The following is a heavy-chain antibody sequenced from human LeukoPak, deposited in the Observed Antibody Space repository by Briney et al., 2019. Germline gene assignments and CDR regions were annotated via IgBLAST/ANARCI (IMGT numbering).Heavy chain of an antibody. V-gene: IGHV4-61*01. CDR1: GGSVISGSNY. CDR2: IYYSGST. D-gene: IGHD3-3*01. CDR3: ARAGYDFWSGGGDY. Sequence: SETLSLTGTVSGGSVISGSNYWSWIRQPPGKGLEWIGYIYYSGSTDYNPSLKSRVTISVDTSKNQFSLKLSSVTAADTAVYYGARAGYDFWSGGGDYWGQGTPVTVSS. J-gene: IGHJ4*02.